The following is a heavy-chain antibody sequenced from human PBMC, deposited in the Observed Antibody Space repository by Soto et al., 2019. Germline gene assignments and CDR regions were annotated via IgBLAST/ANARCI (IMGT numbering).Heavy chain of an antibody. Sequence: SVKVSCKASGGTFSSYAISWVRQAPGQGLEWMGGIIPIFGTANYAQKFQGRVTITADESTSTAYMELSSLRSEDTAVYYCARADAGNTVVVNAIRHIYYGMDVGGQGTTVTVSS. CDR1: GGTFSSYA. CDR2: IIPIFGTA. CDR3: ARADAGNTVVVNAIRHIYYGMDV. D-gene: IGHD2-21*01. J-gene: IGHJ6*02. V-gene: IGHV1-69*13.